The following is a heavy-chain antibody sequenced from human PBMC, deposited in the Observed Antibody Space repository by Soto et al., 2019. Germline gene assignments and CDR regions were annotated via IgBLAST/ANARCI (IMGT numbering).Heavy chain of an antibody. D-gene: IGHD7-27*01. CDR3: ARGPTGDRAFDI. CDR1: GGTFSGYY. V-gene: IGHV4-34*01. J-gene: IGHJ3*02. CDR2: INHSGST. Sequence: SETLSLTCAVYGGTFSGYYWSWIRKPPGKGLEWIGEINHSGSTNYNPSLKSRVTISVDTSKNQFSLKLSSVTAADTAVYYCARGPTGDRAFDIWGQGTMVSVSS.